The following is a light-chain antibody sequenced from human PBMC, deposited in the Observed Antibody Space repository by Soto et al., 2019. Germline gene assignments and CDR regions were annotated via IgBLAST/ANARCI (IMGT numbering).Light chain of an antibody. CDR2: DAS. CDR1: QSMSSW. Sequence: DIQMTQSPSTLSASVGDRVTITCRASQSMSSWLAWYQQKPGKAPKLLIYDASSLESGVPSRFSGSGSGTEFTLTISSLQPDVFATYYCQQYNSYPYTFGQGTKLEIK. CDR3: QQYNSYPYT. J-gene: IGKJ2*01. V-gene: IGKV1-5*01.